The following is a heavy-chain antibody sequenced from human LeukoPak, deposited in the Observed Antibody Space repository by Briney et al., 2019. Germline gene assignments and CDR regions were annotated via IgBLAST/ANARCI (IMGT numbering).Heavy chain of an antibody. D-gene: IGHD2-15*01. CDR2: INHSGST. V-gene: IGHV4-34*01. J-gene: IGHJ6*02. Sequence: SETLSLTCAVYGGSFSGYYWSWTRQPPGKGLEWIGEINHSGSTNYSPSLKSRVTISVDTSKNQFSLKLSSVTAADTAVCYCARIALGYCSGGSCYPDYYYGMDVWGQGTTVTVSS. CDR1: GGSFSGYY. CDR3: ARIALGYCSGGSCYPDYYYGMDV.